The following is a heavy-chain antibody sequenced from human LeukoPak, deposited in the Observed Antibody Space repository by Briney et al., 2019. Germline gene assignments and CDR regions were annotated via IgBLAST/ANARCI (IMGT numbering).Heavy chain of an antibody. V-gene: IGHV4-34*01. CDR1: GGSFSGYY. D-gene: IGHD2-2*01. CDR2: INHSGST. Sequence: PSETLSLTCAVYGGSFSGYYWSWIRQPPGKGLEWIGEINHSGSTNYNPSLKSRVTISVDTSKNQFSLKLSSVTAADTAVYYCAGQINCSSTSCYYGMDVWGQGTTVTVSS. J-gene: IGHJ6*02. CDR3: AGQINCSSTSCYYGMDV.